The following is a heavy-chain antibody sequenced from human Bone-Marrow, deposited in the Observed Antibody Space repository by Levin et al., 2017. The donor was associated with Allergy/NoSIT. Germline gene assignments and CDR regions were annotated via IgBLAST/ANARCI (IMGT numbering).Heavy chain of an antibody. CDR2: IYYSGST. V-gene: IGHV4-59*01. CDR3: AREAGGRVAAAGLTRYWYFDL. J-gene: IGHJ2*01. Sequence: SETLSLTCTVSGGSISSYYWSWIRQPPGKGLEWIGYIYYSGSTNYNPSLKSRVTISVDTSKNQFSLKLSSVTAADTAVYYCAREAGGRVAAAGLTRYWYFDLWGRGTLVTVSS. D-gene: IGHD6-13*01. CDR1: GGSISSYY.